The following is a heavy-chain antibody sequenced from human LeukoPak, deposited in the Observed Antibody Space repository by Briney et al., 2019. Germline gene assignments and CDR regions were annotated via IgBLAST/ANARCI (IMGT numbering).Heavy chain of an antibody. J-gene: IGHJ4*02. Sequence: GGSLRLSCAASGFTFSSYGMHWVRQAPGKGLEGGAFIRYDGSNKYYADSVKGRFTISRDNSKNTLYLQINSLRAEDTAVYYCAKDRGEHYYDSSGPLDYWGQGTLVTVSS. D-gene: IGHD3-22*01. CDR3: AKDRGEHYYDSSGPLDY. V-gene: IGHV3-30*02. CDR1: GFTFSSYG. CDR2: IRYDGSNK.